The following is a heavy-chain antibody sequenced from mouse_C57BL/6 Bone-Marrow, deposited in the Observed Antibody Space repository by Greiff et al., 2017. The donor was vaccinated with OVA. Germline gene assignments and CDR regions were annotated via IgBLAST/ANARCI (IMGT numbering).Heavy chain of an antibody. CDR1: GFTFSDYG. V-gene: IGHV5-17*01. CDR2: ISSGSSTI. D-gene: IGHD1-1*01. J-gene: IGHJ2*01. CDR3: ARPAYGSRYYFDY. Sequence: EVKLMESGGGLVKPGGSLKLSCAASGFTFSDYGMHWVRQAPEKGLEWVAYISSGSSTIYYADTVKGRFTISRDNAKNTLFLQMTSLRSEDTAMYYCARPAYGSRYYFDYWGQGTTLTVSS.